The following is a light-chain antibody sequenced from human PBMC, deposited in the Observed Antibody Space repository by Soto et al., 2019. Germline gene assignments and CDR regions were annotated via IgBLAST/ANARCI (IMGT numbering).Light chain of an antibody. Sequence: EIVLTQSPGTLSLSPGERATLSCRASQSVTSDYLAWYQQKPGQAPRLLIYAASSRATGIPDRFSGSGSGTDFALTITRLVPEYFAVYYGQHYKQFRSSSTWTFGQGTRVEIK. J-gene: IGKJ1*01. V-gene: IGKV3-20*01. CDR1: QSVTSDY. CDR2: AAS. CDR3: QHYKQFRSSSTWT.